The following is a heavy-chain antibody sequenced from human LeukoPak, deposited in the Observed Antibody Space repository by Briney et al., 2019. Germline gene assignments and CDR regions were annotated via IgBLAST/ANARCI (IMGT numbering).Heavy chain of an antibody. D-gene: IGHD3-22*01. CDR3: AAKWLLRRY. CDR1: GFTFSSNY. J-gene: IGHJ4*02. CDR2: IHNGGST. Sequence: GGSLRLSCTAYGFTFSSNYRTWVRQAPGKGLECVSIIHNGGSTNYTDSVKGRFTISRDNSKNTLYLQMNSLRAEDTAVYYCAAKWLLRRYWGQGTLVTVSS. V-gene: IGHV3-66*01.